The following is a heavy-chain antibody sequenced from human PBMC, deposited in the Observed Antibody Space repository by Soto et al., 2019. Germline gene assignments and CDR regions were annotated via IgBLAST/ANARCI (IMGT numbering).Heavy chain of an antibody. Sequence: QVQLVESGGGVAQPGRSLRLSCAASGFTFNNYGMHWVRQAPGKGLEWVAVVSYDGNSKYYADSVKGRFTISRDNSKNTLYLHMNSLKAEDTAVYYCGKERDSSAWYVISDYWGQGTLVTVSS. J-gene: IGHJ4*02. CDR2: VSYDGNSK. V-gene: IGHV3-30*18. CDR3: GKERDSSAWYVISDY. D-gene: IGHD6-19*01. CDR1: GFTFNNYG.